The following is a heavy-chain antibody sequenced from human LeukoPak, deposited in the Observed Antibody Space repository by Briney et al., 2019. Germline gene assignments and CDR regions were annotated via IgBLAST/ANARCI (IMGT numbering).Heavy chain of an antibody. V-gene: IGHV3-33*08. Sequence: PGGSLRLSCAASGFTFSSYEMNWVRQAPGKGLEWVAVIWYDGSIKYYADSVKGRFTISRDNSKNTLYLQMNSLRAEDTAVYYCARDFRDYYDSSGLYNWFDPWGQGALVTVSS. CDR3: ARDFRDYYDSSGLYNWFDP. CDR2: IWYDGSIK. J-gene: IGHJ5*02. CDR1: GFTFSSYE. D-gene: IGHD3-22*01.